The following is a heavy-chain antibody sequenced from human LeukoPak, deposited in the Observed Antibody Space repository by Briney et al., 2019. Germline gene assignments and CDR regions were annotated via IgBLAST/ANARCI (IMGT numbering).Heavy chain of an antibody. CDR3: ARGSGVQLWASLDY. Sequence: GGSLSLSCAASGFTFSSYSLNWVRQPPGKGLAWVSSISSSGSYIYYADSVKGRFTFSRDNAKNSLYLHMNILRAEDTSVYYCARGSGVQLWASLDYWGQGTLVTVSS. J-gene: IGHJ4*02. CDR2: ISSSGSYI. V-gene: IGHV3-21*01. D-gene: IGHD5-18*01. CDR1: GFTFSSYS.